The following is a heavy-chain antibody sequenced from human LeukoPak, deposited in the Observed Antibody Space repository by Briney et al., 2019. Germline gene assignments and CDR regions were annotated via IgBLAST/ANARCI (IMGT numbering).Heavy chain of an antibody. CDR1: AFTFGDYG. CDR3: TRDQYCTGGSCFLDY. CDR2: IRSKAYGGTT. V-gene: IGHV3-49*04. J-gene: IGHJ4*02. Sequence: PGGSLTLSCTASAFTFGDYGMTWVRQAPGKGLEWVGFIRSKAYGGTTEYAASVKGRFTISRDDSKSIAYLQMNSLKNEDTAVYYCTRDQYCTGGSCFLDYWGQGTLVTVSS. D-gene: IGHD2-15*01.